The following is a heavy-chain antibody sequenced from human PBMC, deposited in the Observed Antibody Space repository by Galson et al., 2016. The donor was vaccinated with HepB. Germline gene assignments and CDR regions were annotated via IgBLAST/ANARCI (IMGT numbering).Heavy chain of an antibody. CDR1: GGSISSGGYY. V-gene: IGHV4-31*03. CDR2: TSYSGSA. D-gene: IGHD6-13*01. J-gene: IGHJ4*02. Sequence: SLTCTVSGGSISSGGYYWSWIRQHPGKGLEWVGFTSYSGSAHYNPSLKSRLTMSVDTSKNQLSLKLFSVTAADTAVYYCARGSLWYDYWGQGTLVTVSS. CDR3: ARGSLWYDY.